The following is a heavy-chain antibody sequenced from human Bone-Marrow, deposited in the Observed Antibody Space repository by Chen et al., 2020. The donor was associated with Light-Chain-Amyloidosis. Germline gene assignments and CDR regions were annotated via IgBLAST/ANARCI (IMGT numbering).Heavy chain of an antibody. CDR2: MNPNSGNT. CDR1: GYTFTSYD. Sequence: QVQLVQSGAEVMKPGASVKVSCKASGYTFTSYDINWVRQATGQGLEWMGWMNPNSGNTGYAQKSQSRVTLTRNTSISTAYMELGSLRSEDTAVYYCARGSYGSGSYYHYYYYGMDVWGQGTTVTVSS. CDR3: ARGSYGSGSYYHYYYYGMDV. D-gene: IGHD3-10*01. V-gene: IGHV1-8*02. J-gene: IGHJ6*02.